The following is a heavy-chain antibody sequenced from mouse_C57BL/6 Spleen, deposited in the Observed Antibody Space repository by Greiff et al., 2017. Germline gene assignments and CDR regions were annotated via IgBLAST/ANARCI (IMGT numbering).Heavy chain of an antibody. Sequence: VQLQQSGAELVRPGASVTLSCKASGYTFTDYEMHWVKQTPVHGLEWIGAIDPETGGTAYNQKFKGKAILTADKSSSTAYMELRSLTSEDSAVYYCTRWNWDVDYWGRGTTLTVSS. D-gene: IGHD4-1*01. CDR3: TRWNWDVDY. CDR2: IDPETGGT. V-gene: IGHV1-15*01. J-gene: IGHJ2*01. CDR1: GYTFTDYE.